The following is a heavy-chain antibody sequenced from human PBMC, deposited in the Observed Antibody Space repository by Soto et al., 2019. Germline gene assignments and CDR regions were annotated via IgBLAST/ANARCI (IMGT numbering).Heavy chain of an antibody. D-gene: IGHD6-13*01. J-gene: IGHJ4*02. CDR2: IYHSGST. CDR3: ARAYSSSCLDY. CDR1: GGSISSGGYS. Sequence: PSETLSLTCAVSGGSISSGGYSWSWILQPPGKGLEWIGYIYHSGSTYYNPSLKSRVTISVDRSKNQFSLKLSSVTAADTAVYYCARAYSSSCLDYWGQGTLVTVSS. V-gene: IGHV4-30-2*01.